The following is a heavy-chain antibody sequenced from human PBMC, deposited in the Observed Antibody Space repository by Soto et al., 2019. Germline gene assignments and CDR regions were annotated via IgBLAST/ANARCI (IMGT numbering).Heavy chain of an antibody. Sequence: EASVKVSCKASGYSFTNNDVSWVRQATGQGIEWMGWMNRGRCDRGYAQKFQGRVTMRRDISIATAYMELSSLRSDDTAMYYCAMRETFGSLNWFDPWGQGTLVTVSS. CDR1: GYSFTNND. CDR3: AMRETFGSLNWFDP. V-gene: IGHV1-8*01. J-gene: IGHJ5*02. D-gene: IGHD3-16*01. CDR2: MNRGRCDR.